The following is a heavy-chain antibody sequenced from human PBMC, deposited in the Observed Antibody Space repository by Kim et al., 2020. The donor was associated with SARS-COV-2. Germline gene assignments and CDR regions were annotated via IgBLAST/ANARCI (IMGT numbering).Heavy chain of an antibody. CDR2: INRHWGSI. CDR1: GFTLDDYA. V-gene: IGHV3-9*01. CDR3: AKGEGVWLEYDAFYI. J-gene: IGHJ3*02. Sequence: GGSLRLSCAASGFTLDDYAMHWVRQAPGKGLEWVSRINRHWGSIGYADSVKGRFTISRDNAKNSLYLQMNSLRAEDTAVYYCAKGEGVWLEYDAFYIWGHGTLVTVSS. D-gene: IGHD6-19*01.